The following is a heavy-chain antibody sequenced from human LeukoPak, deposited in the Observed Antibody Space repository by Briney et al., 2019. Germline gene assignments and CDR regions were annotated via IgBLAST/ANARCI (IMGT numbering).Heavy chain of an antibody. CDR1: GGTFSSYA. Sequence: SVKVSCKASGGTFSSYAISWVRQAPGQGLEWMGGIIPIFGTANYAQKFQGRVTITADESTSTAYMELSSLRSEDTAVYYCARVQLSPYYGDYVDYWGQGTLVTVSS. CDR2: IIPIFGTA. V-gene: IGHV1-69*13. J-gene: IGHJ4*02. D-gene: IGHD4-17*01. CDR3: ARVQLSPYYGDYVDY.